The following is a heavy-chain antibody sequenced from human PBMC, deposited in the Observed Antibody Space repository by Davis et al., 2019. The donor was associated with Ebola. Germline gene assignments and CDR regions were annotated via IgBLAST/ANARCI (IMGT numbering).Heavy chain of an antibody. V-gene: IGHV1-69*04. CDR3: ARDFSGPTYYYDSSGSDY. D-gene: IGHD3-22*01. CDR1: GGTFSSYT. CDR2: IIPILGIA. J-gene: IGHJ4*02. Sequence: AASVKVSCKASGGTFSSYTISWVRQAPGQGLEWMGRIIPILGIANYAQKFQGRVTITADKSTSTAYMELSRLRSEDTAVYYCARDFSGPTYYYDSSGSDYWGQGTLVTVSS.